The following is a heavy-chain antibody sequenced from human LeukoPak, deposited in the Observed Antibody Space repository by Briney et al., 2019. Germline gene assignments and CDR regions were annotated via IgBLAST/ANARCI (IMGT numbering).Heavy chain of an antibody. V-gene: IGHV3-23*01. CDR3: AKDARRSSGWWFFDH. CDR2: ISDSGDRT. D-gene: IGHD6-19*01. CDR1: GFTFSSYN. J-gene: IGHJ4*02. Sequence: GESLKISCAASGFTFSSYNMNWVRQAPGKGLEWVSAISDSGDRTYYADSVKGRFTLSRDNSKNTLYLQMNSLRAEDTAVYYCAKDARRSSGWWFFDHWGQGTLVTVSS.